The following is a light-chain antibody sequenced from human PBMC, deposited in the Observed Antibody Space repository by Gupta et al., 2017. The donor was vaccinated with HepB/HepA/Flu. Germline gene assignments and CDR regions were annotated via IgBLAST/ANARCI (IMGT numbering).Light chain of an antibody. CDR3: QSYDLRLSGVL. J-gene: IGLJ2*01. V-gene: IGLV1-40*01. CDR2: GNS. Sequence: QSVLTQPPSVSGAPGQRVTISCTGTSSNIGAGYDVHWYRQLPGTAPKLLISGNSNRPSGVPDRFSGSKSGTSASLAITGLQAEDEADYYCQSYDLRLSGVLLGGGTKLTVL. CDR1: SSNIGAGYD.